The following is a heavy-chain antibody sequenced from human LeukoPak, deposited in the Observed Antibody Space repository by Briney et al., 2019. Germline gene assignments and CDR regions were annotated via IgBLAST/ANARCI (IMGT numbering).Heavy chain of an antibody. J-gene: IGHJ4*02. CDR2: ISWNSGSI. V-gene: IGHV3-9*01. Sequence: SLRLSCAASGFTFDDYAMHWVRQAPGKGLEWVSGISWNSGSIGYADSVKGRFTISRDNAKNSLYLQMNSLRAEDTALYYCAKSGGSSWYPGGHFDYWGQGTLVTVSS. CDR3: AKSGGSSWYPGGHFDY. D-gene: IGHD6-13*01. CDR1: GFTFDDYA.